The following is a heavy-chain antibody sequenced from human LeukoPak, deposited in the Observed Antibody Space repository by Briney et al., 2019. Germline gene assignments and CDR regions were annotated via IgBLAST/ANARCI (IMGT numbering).Heavy chain of an antibody. CDR3: ARVTLIDYYDSSGYVDY. CDR2: IYYSGST. J-gene: IGHJ4*02. D-gene: IGHD3-22*01. CDR1: GGSISSYY. V-gene: IGHV4-59*07. Sequence: SDTLSLTCTLSGGSISSYYWSWPRHPPGEGLECIGYIYYSGSTNYNPSLKSRVTISVDTSKNLCSLKLSSVTAADTAVYYGARVTLIDYYDSSGYVDYWGEGALVTVSS.